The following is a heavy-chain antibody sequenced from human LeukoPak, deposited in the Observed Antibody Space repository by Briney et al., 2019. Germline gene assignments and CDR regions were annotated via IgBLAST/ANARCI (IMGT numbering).Heavy chain of an antibody. J-gene: IGHJ4*02. Sequence: TGGSLRLSCAGSGFTFSSYYMTWVRQPPGKGLEWVANIKPDGSEKYYVDSVKGRFTISRDNAKNSLYFQMNSLRDDDTAVYYCASGGYNWNRLDYWGQGILVAVSS. CDR2: IKPDGSEK. V-gene: IGHV3-7*01. CDR3: ASGGYNWNRLDY. D-gene: IGHD1-20*01. CDR1: GFTFSSYY.